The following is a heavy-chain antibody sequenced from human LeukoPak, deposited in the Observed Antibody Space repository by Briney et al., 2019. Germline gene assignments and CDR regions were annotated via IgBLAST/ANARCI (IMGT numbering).Heavy chain of an antibody. Sequence: SETLSLTCTVSGGSVSSGSYYWRWVRQPPGEGLEWIGYIYYSGSTTYNPSLKSRVTISVDTSKNQFSLQLSSVTAADTAVYECARDRFDRWGWYYDGMDVWGQGSTVTVCS. CDR2: IYYSGST. V-gene: IGHV4-61*01. J-gene: IGHJ6*02. CDR3: ARDRFDRWGWYYDGMDV. D-gene: IGHD3-9*01. CDR1: GGSVSSGSYY.